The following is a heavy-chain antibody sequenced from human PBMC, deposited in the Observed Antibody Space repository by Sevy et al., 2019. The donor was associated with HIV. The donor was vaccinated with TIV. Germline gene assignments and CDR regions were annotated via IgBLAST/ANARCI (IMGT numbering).Heavy chain of an antibody. CDR1: GGSISSSSYY. V-gene: IGHV4-39*01. Sequence: SETLSLTCTVSGGSISSSSYYWGWMRQPPGKGLEWIGSIYYSGSTYYNPSLKSRVTISVDTSKNQFSLKLSSVTAADTAVYYCASHKGQYGGNLQEPFDYWGQGTLVTVSS. D-gene: IGHD2-15*01. CDR3: ASHKGQYGGNLQEPFDY. J-gene: IGHJ4*02. CDR2: IYYSGST.